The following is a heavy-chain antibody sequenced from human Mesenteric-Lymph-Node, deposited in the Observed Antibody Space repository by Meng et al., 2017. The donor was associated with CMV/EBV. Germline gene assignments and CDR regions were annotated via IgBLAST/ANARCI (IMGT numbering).Heavy chain of an antibody. CDR1: GFTFSGYS. CDR2: ISRSSYYT. Sequence: GESLKISCAASGFTFSGYSMNWVRQAPGKGLEWVSSISRSSYYTYYADSVKGRFTISRDNAKNSLYLQMNSLRAEDTAVYYCARGFGYCSGGNCYVGGVDYWGQGTLVTVSS. V-gene: IGHV3-21*01. CDR3: ARGFGYCSGGNCYVGGVDY. J-gene: IGHJ4*02. D-gene: IGHD2-15*01.